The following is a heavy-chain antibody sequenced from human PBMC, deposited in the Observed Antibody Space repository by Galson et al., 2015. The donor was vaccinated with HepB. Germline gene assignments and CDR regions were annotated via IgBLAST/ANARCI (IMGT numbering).Heavy chain of an antibody. D-gene: IGHD3-3*01. CDR1: GFKFSDYY. Sequence: SLRLSCAASGFKFSDYYMSWIRQAPGKGLEWVSYISSSDSTIYYADSVKGRFTISRDNAKNSLYLQMNSLRAEDTAVYYCARERVVIPPTGLDVWGQGTTVTVSS. CDR2: ISSSDSTI. J-gene: IGHJ6*02. CDR3: ARERVVIPPTGLDV. V-gene: IGHV3-11*01.